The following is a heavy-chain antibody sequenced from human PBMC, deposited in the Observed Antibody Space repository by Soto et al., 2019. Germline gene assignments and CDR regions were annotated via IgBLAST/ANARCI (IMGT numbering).Heavy chain of an antibody. CDR2: IYWDDSK. J-gene: IGHJ4*02. Sequence: QITLKESGPPLVKPTQTPTLTCTFSGFSLSTSGVGVGWIRQPPGKALEWLAVIYWDDSKTYSPSLKSRLTITKDTSRDQVVLTMTNMDPVDTATYYCAHKGSGSRAIDYWGQGALVTVSS. D-gene: IGHD3-10*01. V-gene: IGHV2-5*02. CDR3: AHKGSGSRAIDY. CDR1: GFSLSTSGVG.